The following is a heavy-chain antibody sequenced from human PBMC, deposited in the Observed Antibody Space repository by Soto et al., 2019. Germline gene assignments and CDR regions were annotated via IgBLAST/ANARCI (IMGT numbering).Heavy chain of an antibody. V-gene: IGHV1-69*13. J-gene: IGHJ4*02. D-gene: IGHD5-12*01. Sequence: GASVKVSCKASGGTFSSYAISWVRQAPGQGLEWMGGIIPIFGTANYAQKFQGRVTITADESTSTAYMELSSLRSEDTAVYYCARDPVVGYTQAYYFDYWGQGTLVTVSS. CDR1: GGTFSSYA. CDR2: IIPIFGTA. CDR3: ARDPVVGYTQAYYFDY.